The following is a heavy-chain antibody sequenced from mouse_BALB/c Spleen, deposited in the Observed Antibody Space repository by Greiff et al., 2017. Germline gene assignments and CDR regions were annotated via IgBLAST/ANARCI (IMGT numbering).Heavy chain of an antibody. V-gene: IGHV10-1*02. CDR2: IRSKSNNYAT. CDR3: VRQGYRYAFFDY. Sequence: EVMLVESGGGLVQPKGSLKLSCAASGFTFNTYAMNWVRQAPGKGLEWVARIRSKSNNYATYYADSVKDRFTISRDDSQSMLYLQMNNLKTEDTAMYYCVRQGYRYAFFDYWGQGTTLTVSS. D-gene: IGHD2-14*01. J-gene: IGHJ2*01. CDR1: GFTFNTYA.